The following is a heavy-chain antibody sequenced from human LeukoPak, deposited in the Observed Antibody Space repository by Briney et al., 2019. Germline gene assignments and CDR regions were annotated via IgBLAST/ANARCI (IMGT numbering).Heavy chain of an antibody. Sequence: SETLSLTCAVYGGSFSGYYWSWIRQPPGKGLEWIGEINHSGSTNYNPSLKSRVTISVDTSKNQFSLKLSSVTAADTAVYYCAGALGGDDTPYYYYYYMDVWGKGTTVTVSS. V-gene: IGHV4-34*01. CDR2: INHSGST. CDR3: AGALGGDDTPYYYYYYMDV. CDR1: GGSFSGYY. J-gene: IGHJ6*03. D-gene: IGHD5-12*01.